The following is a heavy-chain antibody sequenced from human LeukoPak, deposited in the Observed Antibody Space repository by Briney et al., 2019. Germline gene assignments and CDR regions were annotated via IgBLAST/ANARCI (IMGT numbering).Heavy chain of an antibody. D-gene: IGHD2-2*01. CDR2: IKRRSDGGTP. V-gene: IGHV3-15*07. J-gene: IGHJ4*02. Sequence: GGSLRLSCAASGFSSNDAWMNWVRQAPGKGLEWVGRIKRRSDGGTPDYAAPVQGRFTISRDESQNTLYLQMNSLKTGDTAVYYCTTDTRRIDTFAWGQGTLVTVAA. CDR3: TTDTRRIDTFA. CDR1: GFSSNDAW.